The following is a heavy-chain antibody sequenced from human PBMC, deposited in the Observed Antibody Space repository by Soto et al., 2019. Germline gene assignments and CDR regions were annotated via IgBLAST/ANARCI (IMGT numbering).Heavy chain of an antibody. Sequence: NPSESLTLTCTFSVASISYDGNSWSWLRQPPGKGLEWIGYIAHLENTFYNPSCQSRLTLSIDRDKNQFSLKLASMTAADTAVYYCARGGGYDPFDYWGQGTLVTVSS. D-gene: IGHD5-12*01. CDR1: VASISYDGNS. CDR2: IAHLENT. CDR3: ARGGGYDPFDY. J-gene: IGHJ4*02. V-gene: IGHV4-30-2*01.